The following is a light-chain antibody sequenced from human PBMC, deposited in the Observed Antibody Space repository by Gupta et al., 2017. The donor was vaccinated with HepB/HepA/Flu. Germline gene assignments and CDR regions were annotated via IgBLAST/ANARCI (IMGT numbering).Light chain of an antibody. V-gene: IGLV1-44*01. CDR2: SNN. CDR1: SSNIGSNT. Sequence: QSVLTQPPSASGTPGQRVTISCSGSSSNIGSNTVNWYQQLPGTAPKLLIYSNNPRPSWVPARFSGSKSCTSSSLAIIGLQSEDDADYYCAAGDDSLHGLVVFGGGTKLTVL. J-gene: IGLJ2*01. CDR3: AAGDDSLHGLVV.